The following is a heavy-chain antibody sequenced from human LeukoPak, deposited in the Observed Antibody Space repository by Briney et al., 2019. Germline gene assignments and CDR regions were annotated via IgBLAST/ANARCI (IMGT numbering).Heavy chain of an antibody. J-gene: IGHJ4*02. D-gene: IGHD3-10*01. CDR2: INHSGST. CDR3: ARGPRYYGSGSYTPYFDY. Sequence: SETLSLTCAVYGGSFSGYYWSWIRQPPGKGLEWIGEINHSGSTNYNPSLKSRVTISVDTSKNQFSLKLGSVTAADTAVYYCARGPRYYGSGSYTPYFDYWGQGTLVTVSS. CDR1: GGSFSGYY. V-gene: IGHV4-34*01.